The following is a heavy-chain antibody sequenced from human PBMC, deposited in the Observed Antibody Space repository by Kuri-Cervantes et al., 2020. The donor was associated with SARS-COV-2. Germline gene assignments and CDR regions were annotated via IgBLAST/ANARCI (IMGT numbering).Heavy chain of an antibody. CDR2: ISYDGSNK. CDR3: ARVLWFGEPPDY. J-gene: IGHJ4*02. CDR1: GFTFGDYA. Sequence: GGSLRLSGTASGFTFGDYASHWVRQAPGKGLDGVAVISYDGSNKYYADSVKGRFTTSRDNSKNTLYLQMNSLRAEDKAVYYGARVLWFGEPPDYWGQGTLVTVSS. D-gene: IGHD3-10*01. V-gene: IGHV3-30-3*01.